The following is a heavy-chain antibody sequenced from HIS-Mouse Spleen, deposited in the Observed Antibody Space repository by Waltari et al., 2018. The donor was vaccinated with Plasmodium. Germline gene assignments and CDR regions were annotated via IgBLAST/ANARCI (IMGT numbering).Heavy chain of an antibody. CDR1: GGSFSGYY. CDR2: INHSGST. D-gene: IGHD7-27*01. Sequence: QVQLQQWGAGLLKPSETLSLTCAVYGGSFSGYYWSWIRQPPGKGLERIGEINHSGSTNYNPSLKSRVTISVDTSKNQFSLKLSSVAAAATAVYYCARVIPLGIPHYDYWGQGTLVTVSS. J-gene: IGHJ4*02. V-gene: IGHV4-34*01. CDR3: ARVIPLGIPHYDY.